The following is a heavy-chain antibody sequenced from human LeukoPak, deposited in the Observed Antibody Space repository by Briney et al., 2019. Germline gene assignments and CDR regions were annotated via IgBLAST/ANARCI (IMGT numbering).Heavy chain of an antibody. CDR2: IKRDGSEK. D-gene: IGHD3-16*01. CDR1: GFTFSNYW. CDR3: VTDVSGSFGD. Sequence: AGGSLRLSCEASGFTFSNYWMNWVRQAPGRGLEWVANIKRDGSEKHYVDSVKGRFTISRDNVKNSLYLRMSSLRAEDTAVYYCVTDVSGSFGDWGQGTLVSVSS. J-gene: IGHJ1*01. V-gene: IGHV3-7*05.